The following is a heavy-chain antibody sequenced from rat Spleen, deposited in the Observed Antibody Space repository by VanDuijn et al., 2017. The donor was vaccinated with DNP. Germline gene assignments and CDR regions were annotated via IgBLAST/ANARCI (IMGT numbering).Heavy chain of an antibody. V-gene: IGHV5-46*01. D-gene: IGHD1-11*01. CDR2: ISTSGGST. Sequence: EVQLVESGGGLVQPGRSMKLSCAASGFSFSSFPMAWVRQAPTKGLEWVATISTSGGSTYYRDSVKGRFTISRDNAKSTLYLQMNSLRSEDTATYYWAKDQDYGPEYWGQGVMVTVSS. J-gene: IGHJ2*01. CDR3: AKDQDYGPEY. CDR1: GFSFSSFP.